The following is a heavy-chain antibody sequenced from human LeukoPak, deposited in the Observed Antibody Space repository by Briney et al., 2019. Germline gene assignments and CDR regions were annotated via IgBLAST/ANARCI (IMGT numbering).Heavy chain of an antibody. V-gene: IGHV3-74*01. CDR1: GFTLSKYW. J-gene: IGHJ4*02. D-gene: IGHD6-19*01. Sequence: GGSLRLFCAASGFTLSKYWMFWVRQAPGKGLESVSRINTDGTVTTYADSVKGRVTVSRDNADNTMFLQMNSVRDEDTAVYYCATKQWLAPPPDSWGQGTPVTVSS. CDR3: ATKQWLAPPPDS. CDR2: INTDGTVT.